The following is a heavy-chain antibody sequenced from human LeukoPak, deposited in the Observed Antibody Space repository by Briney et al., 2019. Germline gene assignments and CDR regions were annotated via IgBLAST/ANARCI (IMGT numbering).Heavy chain of an antibody. CDR3: AGGGYDPSFDY. J-gene: IGHJ4*02. Sequence: GSSVKVSCKASGGTFSSYAISWVRQAPGQGLEWMGGIIPIFGTANYAQKFQGRVTITADESTSTAYMELSSLRSEDTAVYHCAGGGYDPSFDYWGQGTLVTVSS. CDR2: IIPIFGTA. V-gene: IGHV1-69*01. CDR1: GGTFSSYA. D-gene: IGHD5-12*01.